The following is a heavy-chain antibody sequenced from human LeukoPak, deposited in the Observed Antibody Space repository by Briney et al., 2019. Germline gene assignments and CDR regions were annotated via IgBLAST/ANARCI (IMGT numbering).Heavy chain of an antibody. D-gene: IGHD3-22*01. CDR3: AREGAGDYYDSSGAPDY. J-gene: IGHJ4*02. V-gene: IGHV3-30-3*01. Sequence: PGGSLRLSCAASGFTFSSYAMHWVRQAPGKGLEWVAVISYDGSNKYYADSVKGRFTISRDNSKNTLYLQMNSLRAEDTAVYYCAREGAGDYYDSSGAPDYWGQGTLVTVSS. CDR1: GFTFSSYA. CDR2: ISYDGSNK.